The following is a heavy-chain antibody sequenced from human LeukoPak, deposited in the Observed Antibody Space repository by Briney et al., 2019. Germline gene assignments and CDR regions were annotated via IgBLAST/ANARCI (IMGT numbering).Heavy chain of an antibody. CDR3: ARDAAWIQPTNNWFDP. CDR1: SYTFTSYG. CDR2: ISAYNGNT. V-gene: IGHV1-18*01. J-gene: IGHJ5*02. D-gene: IGHD5-18*01. Sequence: ASVKVSCKASSYTFTSYGISWVRQAPGQGLEWMGWISAYNGNTNYAQKLQGRVTMTTDTSTSTAYMELRSLRSDDTAVYYCARDAAWIQPTNNWFDPWGQGTLVTVSS.